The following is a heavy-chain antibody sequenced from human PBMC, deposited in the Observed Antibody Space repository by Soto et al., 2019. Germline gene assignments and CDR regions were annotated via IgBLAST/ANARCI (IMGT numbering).Heavy chain of an antibody. CDR1: GGSMSEYF. Sequence: TLGLNSSVSGGSMSEYFWSWIRQSAGKGLQWIGYIYYFGSTDYNPSLKSRLTISVDTSKRQFSLRLTSVTAADTAVYYCARDGYAASGSHYLAQWGPGTQGNVS. J-gene: IGHJ1*01. V-gene: IGHV4-59*01. CDR2: IYYFGST. D-gene: IGHD3-10*01. CDR3: ARDGYAASGSHYLAQ.